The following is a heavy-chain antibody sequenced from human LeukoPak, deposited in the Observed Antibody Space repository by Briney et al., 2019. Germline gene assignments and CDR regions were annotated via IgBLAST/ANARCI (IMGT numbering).Heavy chain of an antibody. CDR2: IYYSGST. CDR1: GGSISSSSYY. J-gene: IGHJ4*02. CDR3: ARQGGSGWDYFDY. D-gene: IGHD6-19*01. Sequence: PSETLSLTCTVSGGSISSSSYYWGWIRQPPGKRLEWIGSIYYSGSTYYNPSLKSRVTISVDASKNQFSLKLSSVTAADTAVYYCARQGGSGWDYFDYWGQGTLVTVSS. V-gene: IGHV4-39*01.